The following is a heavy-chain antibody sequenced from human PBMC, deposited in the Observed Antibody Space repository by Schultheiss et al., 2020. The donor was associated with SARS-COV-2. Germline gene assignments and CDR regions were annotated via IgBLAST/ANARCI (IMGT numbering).Heavy chain of an antibody. V-gene: IGHV3-23*01. CDR1: GFTFNDYA. Sequence: GGSLRLSCAASGFTFNDYAMNWVRQTPGKGLEWVSLISGRGSGYNTYYADSVRGRFTISRDNSKNTLHLQMDSLKAEDTAVYYCARMEGVVAATGFDYWGQGTTVTVSS. D-gene: IGHD2-15*01. CDR3: ARMEGVVAATGFDY. J-gene: IGHJ4*02. CDR2: ISGRGSGYNT.